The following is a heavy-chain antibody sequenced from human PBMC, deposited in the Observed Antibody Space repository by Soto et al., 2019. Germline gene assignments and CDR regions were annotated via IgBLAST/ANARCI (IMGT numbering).Heavy chain of an antibody. CDR2: INAGNGNT. Sequence: ASVKVSSKASGYTFTSYAMHWVTQAPGQRLEWMGWINAGNGNTKYSQKFQGRVTITRDTSASTGYMELSSLRSEDTAVYYCARDPCITHCPDYWGQGTLVTVSS. V-gene: IGHV1-3*01. D-gene: IGHD2-21*02. CDR1: GYTFTSYA. J-gene: IGHJ4*02. CDR3: ARDPCITHCPDY.